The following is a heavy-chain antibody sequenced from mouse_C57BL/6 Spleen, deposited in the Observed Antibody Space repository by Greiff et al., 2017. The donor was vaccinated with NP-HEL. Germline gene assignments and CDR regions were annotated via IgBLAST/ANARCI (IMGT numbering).Heavy chain of an antibody. CDR2: IYPRSGNT. J-gene: IGHJ4*01. CDR3: ARSFHYYGSTLYYAMDY. CDR1: GYTFTSYG. D-gene: IGHD1-1*01. V-gene: IGHV1-81*01. Sequence: VHLVESGAELARPGASVKLSCKASGYTFTSYGISWVKQRTGQGLEWIGEIYPRSGNTYYNEKFKGKATLTADKSSSTAYMELRSLTSEDSAVYFCARSFHYYGSTLYYAMDYWGQGTSVTVSS.